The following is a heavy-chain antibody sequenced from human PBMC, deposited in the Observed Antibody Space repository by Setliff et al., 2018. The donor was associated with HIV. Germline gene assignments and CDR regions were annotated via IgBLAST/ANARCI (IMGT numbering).Heavy chain of an antibody. CDR1: GGSISSGRYY. J-gene: IGHJ4*02. CDR2: IYTGGSP. V-gene: IGHV4-61*09. CDR3: ARVGGFFGEARPPPDY. D-gene: IGHD3-10*01. Sequence: KTSETLSLTCTVSGGSISSGRYYWSWIRQPAGKGLEWIGHIYTGGSPNYNPSLMSRVTISIHTSKDQLSLKLNSVTAADTAVYYCARVGGFFGEARPPPDYWGQGALVTVSS.